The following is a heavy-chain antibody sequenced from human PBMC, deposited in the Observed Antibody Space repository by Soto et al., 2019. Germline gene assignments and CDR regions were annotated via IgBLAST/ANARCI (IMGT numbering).Heavy chain of an antibody. CDR2: IYYSGST. V-gene: IGHV4-59*08. Sequence: PSETLSLTCTVSGGSISSYYWSWIRQPPGKGLEWIGYIYYSGSTNYNPSLKSRVTISVDTSKNQFSLKLSSVTAADTAVYYCARRAEEYSGYVGHYYYMDVLGKGTTVTVSS. CDR3: ARRAEEYSGYVGHYYYMDV. CDR1: GGSISSYY. D-gene: IGHD5-12*01. J-gene: IGHJ6*03.